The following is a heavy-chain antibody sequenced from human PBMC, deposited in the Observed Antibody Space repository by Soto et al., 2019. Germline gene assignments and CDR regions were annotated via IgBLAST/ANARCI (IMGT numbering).Heavy chain of an antibody. V-gene: IGHV1-3*01. CDR1: GYTFTGCA. CDR3: ARAVAVPADLAY. J-gene: IGHJ4*02. Sequence: GASVKVSCKASGYTFTGCAMHWVRQAPGQRLEWMGWINAGNGNTKYSQKFQGRVTITRDTSASTAYMELSSLRSEDTAVYYCARAVAVPADLAYWGQGNLVTVSS. CDR2: INAGNGNT. D-gene: IGHD6-19*01.